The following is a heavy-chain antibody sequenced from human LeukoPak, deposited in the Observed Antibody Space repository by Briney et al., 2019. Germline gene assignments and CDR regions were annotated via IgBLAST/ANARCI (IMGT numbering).Heavy chain of an antibody. V-gene: IGHV1-8*01. CDR2: MNPNSGNT. Sequence: ASVKVSCKASGYTFTSYDISWVRQATGQGLEWMGWMNPNSGNTGYAQKFQGRVTMTRNTSISTAYMELSSLRSEDTAVYYCARRDSSSWYEWFYYFDYWGQGTLVTVSS. J-gene: IGHJ4*02. CDR3: ARRDSSSWYEWFYYFDY. D-gene: IGHD6-13*01. CDR1: GYTFTSYD.